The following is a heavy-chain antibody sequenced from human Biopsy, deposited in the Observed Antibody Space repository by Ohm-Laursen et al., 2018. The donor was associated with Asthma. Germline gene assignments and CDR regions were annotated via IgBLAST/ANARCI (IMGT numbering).Heavy chain of an antibody. Sequence: SLRLSCAASGLAVSRDHMFWVRQAPGKGLEWVSVIYSGGTSHTADSVRGRFTISRDYSKNTLYLQMHSLRAEDTAVYYCARGDSSNWSHYYFGYWGQGTLVTVSS. J-gene: IGHJ4*02. D-gene: IGHD3-22*01. CDR3: ARGDSSNWSHYYFGY. V-gene: IGHV3-53*01. CDR1: GLAVSRDH. CDR2: IYSGGTS.